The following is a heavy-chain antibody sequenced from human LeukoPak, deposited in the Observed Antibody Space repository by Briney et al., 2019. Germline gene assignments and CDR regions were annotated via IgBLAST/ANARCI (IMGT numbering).Heavy chain of an antibody. CDR1: GGSISSGGYY. J-gene: IGHJ4*02. CDR3: AGALRPLDY. Sequence: SQTLSLTCTVSGGSISSGGYYWSWIRQPPGKGLEWIGEIHHSGSTNYNPSLKSRVTISVDTSKNQFSLKLSSVTAADTAVYYCAGALRPLDYWGQGTLVTVSS. CDR2: IHHSGST. D-gene: IGHD3-16*01. V-gene: IGHV4-30-2*01.